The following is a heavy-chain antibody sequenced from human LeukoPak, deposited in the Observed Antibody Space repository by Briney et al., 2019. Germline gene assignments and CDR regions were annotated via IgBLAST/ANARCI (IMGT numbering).Heavy chain of an antibody. CDR3: ARGPLDSGDYLFDY. CDR2: ITSSSSYK. D-gene: IGHD4-17*01. V-gene: IGHV3-21*01. Sequence: GGSLRLSCAASGFTFSSYTMNWVRQAPGEGLEWVSSITSSSSYKYYADSVKGRFTISRDNAKNSLYLQMNSLRADDTAVYYCARGPLDSGDYLFDYWGQGTLVTVSS. J-gene: IGHJ4*02. CDR1: GFTFSSYT.